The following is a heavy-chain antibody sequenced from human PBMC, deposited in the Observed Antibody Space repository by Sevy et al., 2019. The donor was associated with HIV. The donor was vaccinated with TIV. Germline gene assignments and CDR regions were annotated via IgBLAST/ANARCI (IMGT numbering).Heavy chain of an antibody. CDR2: IIPRFGTA. J-gene: IGHJ4*02. V-gene: IGHV1-69*13. D-gene: IGHD3-16*01. Sequence: ASVKVSCKVSGGSFSNSDVIWVRQAPGQGLEWMGRIIPRFGTANYAQRFQGRVTITADESTRTVFMELSRLRSEDTALFYCARVGGPREGYDYVGSSFIDHWGQGTLVTVSS. CDR3: ARVGGPREGYDYVGSSFIDH. CDR1: GGSFSNSD.